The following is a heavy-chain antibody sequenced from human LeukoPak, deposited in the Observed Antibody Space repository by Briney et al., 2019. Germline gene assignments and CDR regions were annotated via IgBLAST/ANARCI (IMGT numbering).Heavy chain of an antibody. Sequence: GESLKISCKGSGYSFTSYWIGRVRQMPGKGLEWMGIIYPGDSDTIYSPSFQGQVTISADKSISTASLQWSSLKASDTAMYYCARSPGGGPLRFLEWLPLDVWGKGTTVTVSS. CDR3: ARSPGGGPLRFLEWLPLDV. V-gene: IGHV5-51*01. CDR1: GYSFTSYW. J-gene: IGHJ6*04. D-gene: IGHD3-3*01. CDR2: IYPGDSDT.